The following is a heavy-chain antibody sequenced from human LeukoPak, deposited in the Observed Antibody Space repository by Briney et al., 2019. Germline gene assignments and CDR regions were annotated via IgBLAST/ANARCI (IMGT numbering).Heavy chain of an antibody. D-gene: IGHD3-22*01. Sequence: GWINPISGGTNYAQTFQGWVTMTRDTSISTAYMELRLRSDDTAIYYCAREGYDLDAFDIWGQGTMVTVSS. J-gene: IGHJ3*02. CDR3: AREGYDLDAFDI. V-gene: IGHV1-2*04. CDR2: INPISGGT.